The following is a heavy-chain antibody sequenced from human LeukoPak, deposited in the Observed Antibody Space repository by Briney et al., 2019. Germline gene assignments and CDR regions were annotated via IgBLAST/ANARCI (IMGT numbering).Heavy chain of an antibody. CDR2: ISSSGTTI. CDR3: AREVWTDYLIDY. CDR1: GFSFSSFV. D-gene: IGHD3/OR15-3a*01. V-gene: IGHV3-48*03. Sequence: GGSLRLSCAASGFSFSSFVMNWVRQAPGKGLEWVSYISSSGTTIYCADSVKGRFTVSRDNAKNSLYLQMNSLRAEDTAVYYCAREVWTDYLIDYWGQGTLVTVSS. J-gene: IGHJ4*02.